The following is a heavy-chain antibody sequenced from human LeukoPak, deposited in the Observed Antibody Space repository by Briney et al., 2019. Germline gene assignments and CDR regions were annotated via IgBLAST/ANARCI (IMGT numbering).Heavy chain of an antibody. CDR2: ISSDESST. V-gene: IGHV3-74*01. D-gene: IGHD1-14*01. J-gene: IGHJ3*01. Sequence: GGSLRLSCAASGFTFSHHWMHWVRQAPGKGLVWVSHISSDESSTTYADSVKGRFTISRDNARNTVSLQMNSLTIEDTAVYYCVVVVEPPDSDGFDVWGQGTMITVSS. CDR3: VVVVEPPDSDGFDV. CDR1: GFTFSHHW.